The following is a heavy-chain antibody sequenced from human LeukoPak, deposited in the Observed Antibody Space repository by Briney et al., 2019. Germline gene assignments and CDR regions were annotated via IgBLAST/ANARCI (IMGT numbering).Heavy chain of an antibody. CDR2: ISESGTT. Sequence: SETLSLSCSVSGGSISSSLHYWAWTRQPPGKGLEWLATISESGTTYYNPSLKSRVTISVDTSKNQFSLNLGSVTAADTAVYYCARYSGSYFDYLGQGALVTVSS. J-gene: IGHJ4*02. CDR3: ARYSGSYFDY. V-gene: IGHV4-39*01. CDR1: GGSISSSLHY. D-gene: IGHD6-19*01.